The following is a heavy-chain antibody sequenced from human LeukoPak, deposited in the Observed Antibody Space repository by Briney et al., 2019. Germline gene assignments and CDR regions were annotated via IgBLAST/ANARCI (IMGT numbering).Heavy chain of an antibody. D-gene: IGHD2-2*01. J-gene: IGHJ1*01. CDR2: ISAYNGNT. Sequence: GASVKVSCKASGYTFTSYGISWVRQAPGQGLEWMGWISAYNGNTNYAQKLQGRVTMTTDTSTSTAYMELRSLRSDDTAVYYCAGGGYCSSTSCRPPYFQHWGQGTLVTVSS. CDR1: GYTFTSYG. CDR3: AGGGYCSSTSCRPPYFQH. V-gene: IGHV1-18*01.